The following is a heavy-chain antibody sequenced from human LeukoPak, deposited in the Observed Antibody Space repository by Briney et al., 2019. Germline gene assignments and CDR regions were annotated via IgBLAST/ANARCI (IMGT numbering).Heavy chain of an antibody. CDR2: VYYTGST. V-gene: IGHV4-59*04. Sequence: SETLSLTCTVSGASISSYYWSWIRQPPGKGLEWIGYVYYTGSTFYNPSLKSRVTMSVDTSKNQFSLRLNSVTAADTAVYYCARRLNAFDIWGQGTLVTVSS. D-gene: IGHD6-25*01. CDR3: ARRLNAFDI. CDR1: GASISSYY. J-gene: IGHJ3*02.